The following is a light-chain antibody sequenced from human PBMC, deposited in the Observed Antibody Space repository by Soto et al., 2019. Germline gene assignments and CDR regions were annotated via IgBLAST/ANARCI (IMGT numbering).Light chain of an antibody. Sequence: EIVLTQSPGTLSLSPGERATLSCRASQSVSSSYLAWYQQKPGQAPRRLIYGASSRATGIPDRFSGSGSGTDFTLTISRLEPEDFAVYYCQQYGSSPLTFGGGTKVXIK. CDR1: QSVSSSY. V-gene: IGKV3-20*01. J-gene: IGKJ4*01. CDR2: GAS. CDR3: QQYGSSPLT.